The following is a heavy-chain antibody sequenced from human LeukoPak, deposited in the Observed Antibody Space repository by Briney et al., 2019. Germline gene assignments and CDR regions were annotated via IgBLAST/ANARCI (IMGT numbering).Heavy chain of an antibody. CDR2: IKQDGSES. CDR3: ARVGAWNLQRVFDH. J-gene: IGHJ4*02. CDR1: GFTFSDYW. Sequence: PGGSLRLSCAAAGFTFSDYWMTSARQFPGQGLEWVANIKQDGSESYYVDSVKGRFTISRDNAKQSLYLDMDSLRVEDTAVYYSARVGAWNLQRVFDHWGQGALVTVSS. D-gene: IGHD1-1*01. V-gene: IGHV3-7*01.